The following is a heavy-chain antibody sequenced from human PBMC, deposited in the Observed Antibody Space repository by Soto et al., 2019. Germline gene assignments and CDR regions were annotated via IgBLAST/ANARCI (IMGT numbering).Heavy chain of an antibody. CDR3: AGDRDYYDSSGYYYG. J-gene: IGHJ4*02. D-gene: IGHD3-22*01. V-gene: IGHV3-53*01. CDR1: GFTVSSNY. CDR2: IYSGGST. Sequence: GGSLRLSCAASGFTVSSNYMSWVRQAPGKGLEWVSVIYSGGSTYYADSVKGRFTISRDNSKNTLYLQMNSLRAEDTAVYYCAGDRDYYDSSGYYYGWGQGTLVTVSS.